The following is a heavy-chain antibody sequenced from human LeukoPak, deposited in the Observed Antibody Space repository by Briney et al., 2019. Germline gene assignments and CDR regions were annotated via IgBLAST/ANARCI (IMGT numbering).Heavy chain of an antibody. J-gene: IGHJ4*02. V-gene: IGHV1-69*04. D-gene: IGHD5-18*01. CDR3: ARDSVDTAMVTGWYFDY. CDR2: IIPILGIA. Sequence: SVKVSCKASGGTFSGYTISWVRQAPGQGLEWMGRIIPILGIANYAQKFQGRVTITADKSTSTAYMELSSLRSEDTAVYYCARDSVDTAMVTGWYFDYWGQGTLVTVSS. CDR1: GGTFSGYT.